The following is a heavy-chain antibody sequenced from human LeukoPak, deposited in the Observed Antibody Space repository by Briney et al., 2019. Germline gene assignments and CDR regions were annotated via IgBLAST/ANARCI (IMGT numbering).Heavy chain of an antibody. CDR1: GYTFTSYG. V-gene: IGHV1-18*01. CDR3: ARVDLLTGYYFFDY. CDR2: ISGYNGNT. Sequence: ASAKVSFTASGYTFTSYGISWVRQAPGQGLEWMGWISGYNGNTKYAQKFQGRVTMTTETSTSTAYMELGSLGSDETAVYYCARVDLLTGYYFFDYWGQGTLVTVSS. J-gene: IGHJ4*02. D-gene: IGHD3-9*01.